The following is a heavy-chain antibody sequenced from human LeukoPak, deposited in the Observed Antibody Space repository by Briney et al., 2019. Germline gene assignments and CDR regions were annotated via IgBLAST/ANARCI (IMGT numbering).Heavy chain of an antibody. CDR2: ISGSGGTK. V-gene: IGHV3-23*01. D-gene: IGHD5-18*01. Sequence: PGGSLRLSCAASGFTFSTYAMSWVRQAPGKGLEWVSVISGSGGTKYYADSVKGRFTISRDNSKSTVYLQMNSLRAEDTAVYYCAKDLGWIHFAYWGQGTLVTVSS. CDR1: GFTFSTYA. CDR3: AKDLGWIHFAY. J-gene: IGHJ4*02.